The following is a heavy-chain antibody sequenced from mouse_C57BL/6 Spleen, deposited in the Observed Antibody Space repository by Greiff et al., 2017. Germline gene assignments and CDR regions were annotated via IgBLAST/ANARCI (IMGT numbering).Heavy chain of an antibody. V-gene: IGHV5-4*01. CDR1: GFTFSSYA. CDR3: ARGVYFDY. J-gene: IGHJ2*01. CDR2: ISDGGSYT. Sequence: EVHLVESGGGLVKPGGSLKLSCAASGFTFSSYAMSWVRQTPEKRLEWVATISDGGSYTYYPDNVKGRFTISRDNAKNNLYLQMSHLKSEDTAMYYCARGVYFDYWGQGTTLTVSS.